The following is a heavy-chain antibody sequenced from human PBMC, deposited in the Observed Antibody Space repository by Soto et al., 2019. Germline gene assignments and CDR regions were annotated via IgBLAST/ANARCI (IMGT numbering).Heavy chain of an antibody. Sequence: QVQLVQSGAEVKKPGSSVKVSCKASGDTFSSYAFSWVRQAPGQGLEWMGGIIPIFGTPKYAQKFQGRFTITADKSTSTAYMELSSLRAEDTAVYYWARAGYCSGASCYWFDYWGQGTLVTVSS. CDR1: GDTFSSYA. CDR3: ARAGYCSGASCYWFDY. J-gene: IGHJ4*02. CDR2: IIPIFGTP. V-gene: IGHV1-69*06. D-gene: IGHD2-15*01.